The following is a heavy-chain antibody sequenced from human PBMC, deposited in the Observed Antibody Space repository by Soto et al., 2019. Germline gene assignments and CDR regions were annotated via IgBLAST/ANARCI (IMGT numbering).Heavy chain of an antibody. D-gene: IGHD6-13*01. Sequence: GGSLRLSCAASGFTFSSYAMHWVRQAPGKGLEWVAVISYDGSNKYYADSVKGRFTISGDNSKNTLYLQMNSLRAEDTAVYYCARDPSAAAPDYWGQGTLVTVSS. CDR3: ARDPSAAAPDY. J-gene: IGHJ4*02. V-gene: IGHV3-30-3*01. CDR2: ISYDGSNK. CDR1: GFTFSSYA.